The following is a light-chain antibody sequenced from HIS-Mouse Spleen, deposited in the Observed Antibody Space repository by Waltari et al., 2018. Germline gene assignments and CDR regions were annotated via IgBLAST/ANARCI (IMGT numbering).Light chain of an antibody. CDR1: QSISSW. V-gene: IGKV1-33*01. CDR2: DAS. CDR3: QQYDNLPPVIT. Sequence: DIQMTQSPSTLSASVGDRVTITCRASQSISSWLAWYQQKPGKAPKLLIYDASNLETGVPSRFSGSGSGTDFTFTISSLQPEDIATYYCQQYDNLPPVITFGQGTRLEIK. J-gene: IGKJ5*01.